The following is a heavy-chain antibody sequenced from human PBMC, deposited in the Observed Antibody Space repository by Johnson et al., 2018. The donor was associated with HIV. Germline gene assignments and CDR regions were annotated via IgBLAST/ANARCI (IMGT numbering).Heavy chain of an antibody. J-gene: IGHJ3*02. V-gene: IGHV3-23*04. CDR1: GFTFSSYA. CDR3: VKDFTPHCGGDCYGAFDI. D-gene: IGHD2-21*02. Sequence: VKLVESGGGLVQPGGSLRLSCAASGFTFSSYAMSWVRQAPGKGLEWVSAISGSGGSTYYADSVKGRFTISRDNSKNTLYLQMNSLRAEDTAVYYCVKDFTPHCGGDCYGAFDIWGQGTMVTVSS. CDR2: ISGSGGST.